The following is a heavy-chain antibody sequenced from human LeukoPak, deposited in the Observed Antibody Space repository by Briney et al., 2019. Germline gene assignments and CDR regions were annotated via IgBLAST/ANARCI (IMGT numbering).Heavy chain of an antibody. Sequence: SETLSLTCSVSGGSISSGDYYWSGIRQPPGKGLEWIGYIDYSGSTYYNPSLKSRVTISVDTSKNQFSLKLSSVTAADTAVYYCASMAFGIAVAGTDWGQGTLVTVSS. V-gene: IGHV4-30-4*08. J-gene: IGHJ4*02. CDR1: GGSISSGDYY. CDR3: ASMAFGIAVAGTD. CDR2: IDYSGST. D-gene: IGHD6-19*01.